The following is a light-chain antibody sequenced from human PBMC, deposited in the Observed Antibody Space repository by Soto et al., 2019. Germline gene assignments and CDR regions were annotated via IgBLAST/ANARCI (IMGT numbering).Light chain of an antibody. CDR1: QSVDRNY. J-gene: IGKJ3*01. CDR3: HQYGLSPPYT. CDR2: GAS. Sequence: IRLSQSPGTLSLSPRARATLSCRASQSVDRNYLAWYQHKPGQAPRLLIYGASTRATGIPDRFSGSGSGTDFTLTISRLEPEDFAVYYCHQYGLSPPYTFGPRTKVDI. V-gene: IGKV3-20*01.